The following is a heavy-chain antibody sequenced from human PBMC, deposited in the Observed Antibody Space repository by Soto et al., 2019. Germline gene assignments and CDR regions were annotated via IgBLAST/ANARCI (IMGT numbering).Heavy chain of an antibody. Sequence: PVGSLRLSCAASGFTFSSYGMHWVRQAPGKGLEWVAVISYDGSNKYYADSVKGRFTISRDNSKNTLYLQMNSLRAEDTAVYYCAKDPGYSYGYSAGDPWGQGTLVTVSS. D-gene: IGHD5-18*01. CDR1: GFTFSSYG. CDR2: ISYDGSNK. CDR3: AKDPGYSYGYSAGDP. V-gene: IGHV3-30*18. J-gene: IGHJ5*02.